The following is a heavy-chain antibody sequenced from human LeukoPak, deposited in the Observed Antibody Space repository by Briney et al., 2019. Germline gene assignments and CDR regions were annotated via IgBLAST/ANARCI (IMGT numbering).Heavy chain of an antibody. D-gene: IGHD2-8*02. CDR1: GGTFSSYA. J-gene: IGHJ4*02. Sequence: VASVKVSCKASGGTFSSYAISWVRQAPGQGLEWMGGIIPIFGTANYAQKFQGRVTITADESTSTAYMELSSLRSEDTAVYYCARDLVANRYFDHWGQGTLVTVSS. V-gene: IGHV1-69*13. CDR3: ARDLVANRYFDH. CDR2: IIPIFGTA.